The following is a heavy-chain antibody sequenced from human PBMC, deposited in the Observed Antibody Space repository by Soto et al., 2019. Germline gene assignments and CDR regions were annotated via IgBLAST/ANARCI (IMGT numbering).Heavy chain of an antibody. Sequence: GGSLRLSCAASGFTFSNYAMSWDRQAPGKGLEWVSGLSDGGGSTFYADSVKGRFTISRDNAKNTLYLQMSSLRAEDTAVYYCAKEGTTSPYNGFDPWGQGTLVTVSS. V-gene: IGHV3-23*01. J-gene: IGHJ5*02. CDR2: LSDGGGST. CDR3: AKEGTTSPYNGFDP. CDR1: GFTFSNYA. D-gene: IGHD2-2*01.